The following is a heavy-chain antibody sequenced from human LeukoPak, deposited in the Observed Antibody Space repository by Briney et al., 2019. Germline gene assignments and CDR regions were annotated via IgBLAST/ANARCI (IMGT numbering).Heavy chain of an antibody. CDR2: IKEDGSET. CDR3: ATVYLGY. V-gene: IGHV3-7*02. CDR1: GFTFRDHR. J-gene: IGHJ4*02. Sequence: GGSLRLSCAASGFTFRDHRMNWVRKAPGKGLEWVASIKEDGSETYYVDSVRGRFTISRDNAENSVFLQMNSLRAEDTALYYCATVYLGYWGQGTLVTVSS. D-gene: IGHD3-16*01.